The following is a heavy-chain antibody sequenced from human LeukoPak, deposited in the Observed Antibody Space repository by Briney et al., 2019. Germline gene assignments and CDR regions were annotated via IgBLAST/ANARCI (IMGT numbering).Heavy chain of an antibody. J-gene: IGHJ4*02. CDR2: IRYDGSNK. D-gene: IGHD6-19*01. Sequence: GGSLRLSCAASGFTFSSYGMHWVRQAPSKGLEWVAFIRYDGSNKYYADSVKGRFTISRDNSKNTLYLQMNSLRAEDTAVYYCAKDRGIAVAGTYYFDYWGQGTLVTVSS. V-gene: IGHV3-30*02. CDR1: GFTFSSYG. CDR3: AKDRGIAVAGTYYFDY.